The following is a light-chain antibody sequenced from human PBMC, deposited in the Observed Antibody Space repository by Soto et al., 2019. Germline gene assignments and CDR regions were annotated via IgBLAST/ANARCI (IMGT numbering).Light chain of an antibody. V-gene: IGKV3-15*01. J-gene: IGKJ1*01. CDR3: QQHGDEPIT. Sequence: EIVMTQSPATLAVSPGERATLSSRASQSISSNLAWYQQKPGQPPRILMFRTSSRATGFPARFSGRGSGTDCTLTLSRLEPEDFAVYYCQQHGDEPITFGQGTKVDIK. CDR1: QSISSN. CDR2: RTS.